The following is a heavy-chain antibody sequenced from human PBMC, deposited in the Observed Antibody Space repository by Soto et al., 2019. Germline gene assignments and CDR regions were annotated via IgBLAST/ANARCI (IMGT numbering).Heavy chain of an antibody. J-gene: IGHJ6*02. CDR2: ISGSGGSI. CDR1: GGSVSSGSYY. V-gene: IGHV3-23*01. CDR3: AKGGGDSLRYGMDV. D-gene: IGHD2-21*02. Sequence: ETLSLTCTVSGGSVSSGSYYWSWIRQPPGKGLEWVSAISGSGGSIYYADSVKGRFTISRDNSKTTLYLEMDSLRAEDTAVYYCAKGGGDSLRYGMDVWGQGTTVTVSS.